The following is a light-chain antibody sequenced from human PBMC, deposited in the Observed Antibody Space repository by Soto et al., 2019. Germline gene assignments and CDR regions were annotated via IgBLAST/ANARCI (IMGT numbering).Light chain of an antibody. CDR1: KLGDKY. Sequence: SYELTQPPSVSVSPGQTASITCSGAKLGDKYACWYQQKPGQSPVLVIYQDSKRPSGLPERFSGSNSGNTATLTIRGTQAMDEADYYCQAWDSTRGDVFGTGTKLTVL. CDR3: QAWDSTRGDV. V-gene: IGLV3-1*01. CDR2: QDS. J-gene: IGLJ1*01.